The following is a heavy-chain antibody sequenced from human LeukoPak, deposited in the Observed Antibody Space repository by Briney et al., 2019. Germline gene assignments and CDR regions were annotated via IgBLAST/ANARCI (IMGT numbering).Heavy chain of an antibody. CDR1: GYSFTDYY. CDR2: INPNSGGT. J-gene: IGHJ3*02. V-gene: IGHV1-2*02. D-gene: IGHD1-26*01. CDR3: AREETSGSSSAFDI. Sequence: ASAKVSCKASGYSFTDYYMHWVRQAPGQGLEWMGWINPNSGGTNSAQKFQGRVTMTRDTSISTAYMELSRLRSDDTAVYYCAREETSGSSSAFDIWGQGTMVTVSS.